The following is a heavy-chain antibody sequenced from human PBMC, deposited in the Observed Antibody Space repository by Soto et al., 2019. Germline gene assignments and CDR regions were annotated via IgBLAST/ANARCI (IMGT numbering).Heavy chain of an antibody. D-gene: IGHD5-12*01. CDR3: ARDSGNSGYEVNWFDP. V-gene: IGHV1-46*01. CDR1: GYTFTSYY. J-gene: IGHJ5*02. CDR2: INPSGGST. Sequence: QVQLVQSGAEVKKPGASVKVSCKASGYTFTSYYMHWVRQAPGQGLEWMGIINPSGGSTSYAQKFQGGVTMTRDTSTSTVYMELSSLRSEDTAVYYCARDSGNSGYEVNWFDPWGQGTLVTVSS.